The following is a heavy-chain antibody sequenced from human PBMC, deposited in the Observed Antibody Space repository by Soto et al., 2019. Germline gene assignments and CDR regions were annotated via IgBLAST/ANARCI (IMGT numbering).Heavy chain of an antibody. CDR1: GFTFSSYG. CDR3: AKEEDIVVVPAAMPVYYYYGMDV. Sequence: GGSLRLSCAASGFTFSSYGMHWVRQAPGKGLEWVAVISYDGSNKYYADSVKGRFTISRDNSKNTLYLQMNSLRAEDTAVYYCAKEEDIVVVPAAMPVYYYYGMDVWGQGTTVTVSS. V-gene: IGHV3-30*18. CDR2: ISYDGSNK. J-gene: IGHJ6*02. D-gene: IGHD2-2*01.